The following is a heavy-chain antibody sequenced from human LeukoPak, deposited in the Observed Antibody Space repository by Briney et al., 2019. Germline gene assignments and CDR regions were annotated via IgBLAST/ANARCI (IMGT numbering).Heavy chain of an antibody. CDR3: ARVSLGYHYYGSGSQNYYYYYYMDV. V-gene: IGHV4-59*01. D-gene: IGHD3-10*01. CDR2: IYYSGST. Sequence: PSETLSLTCTVSGGSISSYYWSWIRQPPGKGLEWIGYIYYSGSTNYNPSLKSRVTISVDTSKNQFSLKLSSVTAADTAVYYCARVSLGYHYYGSGSQNYYYYYYMDVWGKGTTVTISS. CDR1: GGSISSYY. J-gene: IGHJ6*03.